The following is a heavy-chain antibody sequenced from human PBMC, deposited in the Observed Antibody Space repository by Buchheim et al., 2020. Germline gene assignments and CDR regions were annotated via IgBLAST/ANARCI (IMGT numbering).Heavy chain of an antibody. J-gene: IGHJ4*02. CDR2: LSGSGGST. V-gene: IGHV3-23*01. D-gene: IGHD3-16*02. CDR1: GFTFSSYA. Sequence: EVQLLESGGGLVQPGGSLRLSCAASGFTFSSYAMSWVRQAPGKGLEWVSALSGSGGSTYYADSVKGRFTISRDNSKNTLYLQMNSLRAEDTAVYYCAKDDDYVWGSYRYNVHFDYWGQGTL. CDR3: AKDDDYVWGSYRYNVHFDY.